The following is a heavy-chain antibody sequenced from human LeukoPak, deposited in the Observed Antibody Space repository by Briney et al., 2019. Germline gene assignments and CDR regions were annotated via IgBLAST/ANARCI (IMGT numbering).Heavy chain of an antibody. Sequence: SVKVSCKASGGTFSSYAISWVRQAPGQGLEWMGRTIPIFGIANYAQKFQGRVTITADKSTSTAYMELSSPRSEDTAVYYCARDDGGNSEFDYWGQGTLVTVSS. V-gene: IGHV1-69*04. J-gene: IGHJ4*02. CDR3: ARDDGGNSEFDY. CDR2: TIPIFGIA. CDR1: GGTFSSYA. D-gene: IGHD4-23*01.